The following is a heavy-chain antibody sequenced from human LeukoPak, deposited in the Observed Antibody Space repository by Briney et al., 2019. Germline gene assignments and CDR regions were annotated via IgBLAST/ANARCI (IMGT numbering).Heavy chain of an antibody. CDR1: GVTFSRSA. J-gene: IGHJ6*03. CDR3: ARDPGRDYYGSGSSYVYYYMDV. CDR2: ISYDGSSK. D-gene: IGHD3-10*01. V-gene: IGHV3-30*04. Sequence: GGSLRLSCAASGVTFSRSAIHWVRQAPGKGLEWVALISYDGSSKYYGDSVKGRFTISRDNSKNTLYLQMNSLRPEDTAVYHCARDPGRDYYGSGSSYVYYYMDVWGKGTTVTVSS.